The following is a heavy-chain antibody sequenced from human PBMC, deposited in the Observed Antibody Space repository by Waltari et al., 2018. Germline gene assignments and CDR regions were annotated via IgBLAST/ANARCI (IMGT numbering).Heavy chain of an antibody. CDR3: ARGTPSYGSGSYYSDLFDY. V-gene: IGHV1-69*01. J-gene: IGHJ4*02. CDR2: IIPIFGTA. D-gene: IGHD3-10*01. CDR1: GGTFRSYA. Sequence: QVQLVQSGAEVQKPGSSVKVSCQDSGGTFRSYAICRARQAPGQGLEWMGGIIPIFGTANYAQKFQGRVTITADESTSTAYMELSSLRSEDTAVYYCARGTPSYGSGSYYSDLFDYWGQGTLVTVSS.